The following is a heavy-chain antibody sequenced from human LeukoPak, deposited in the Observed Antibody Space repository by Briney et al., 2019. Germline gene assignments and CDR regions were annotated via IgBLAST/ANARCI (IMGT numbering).Heavy chain of an antibody. Sequence: GGSLRLSCAAPGFTFSSYGMHWVRQAPGKGLEWVAVIWYDGSNKYYADSVKGRFTISRDNSKDTLYLQMNSLRAEDTAVYYCARGQLGLHYFDYWGQGTLVTVSS. CDR1: GFTFSSYG. CDR3: ARGQLGLHYFDY. CDR2: IWYDGSNK. V-gene: IGHV3-33*01. D-gene: IGHD6-13*01. J-gene: IGHJ4*02.